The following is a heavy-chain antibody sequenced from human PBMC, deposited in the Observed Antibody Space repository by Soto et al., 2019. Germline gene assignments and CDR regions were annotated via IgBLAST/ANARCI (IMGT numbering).Heavy chain of an antibody. CDR1: GGTVSSYA. Sequence: VKVSCKASGGTVSSYAITWVRQAPGKGLEWMGVFIPIFVSAHYAPKFQGRITITADESTSTAYMELSGLTSEDTAIYYCARDVSSDTTGFRGYDLWGQGTQVTVSS. V-gene: IGHV1-69*13. CDR3: ARDVSSDTTGFRGYDL. J-gene: IGHJ4*02. D-gene: IGHD3-10*01. CDR2: FIPIFVSA.